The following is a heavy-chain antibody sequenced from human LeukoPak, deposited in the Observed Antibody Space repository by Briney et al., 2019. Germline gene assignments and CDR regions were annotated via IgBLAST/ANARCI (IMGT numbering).Heavy chain of an antibody. CDR1: GFIFDEYA. CDR2: ISWNSASI. D-gene: IGHD2-15*01. J-gene: IGHJ6*03. V-gene: IGHV3-9*01. Sequence: GRSLRLSCAGSGFIFDEYAMHWVREAPGKGLEWVLGISWNSASIAYADSVKGRFTISRDNTKNLLFLQMTSLRAADTALYYCVKGHCSSSSCFPNYYYYMDVWGTGTTVTVSS. CDR3: VKGHCSSSSCFPNYYYYMDV.